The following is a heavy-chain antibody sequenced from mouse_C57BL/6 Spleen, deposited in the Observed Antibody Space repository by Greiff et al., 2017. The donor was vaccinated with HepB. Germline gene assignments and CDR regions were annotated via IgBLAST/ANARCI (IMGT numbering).Heavy chain of an antibody. CDR3: ARYSAQVHYAMDY. V-gene: IGHV3-8*01. D-gene: IGHD3-2*02. CDR1: GYSITSDY. CDR2: ISYSGST. J-gene: IGHJ4*01. Sequence: EVKLMESGPGLAKPSQTLSLTCSVTGYSITSDYWNWIRKFPGNKLEYMGYISYSGSTYYNPSLKSRISITRDTSKNQYYLQLNSVTTEDTATYYCARYSAQVHYAMDYWGQGTSVTVSS.